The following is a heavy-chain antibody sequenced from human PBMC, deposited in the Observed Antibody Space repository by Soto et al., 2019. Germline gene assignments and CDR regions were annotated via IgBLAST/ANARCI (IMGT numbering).Heavy chain of an antibody. CDR2: IYHSGST. CDR3: ARGVSGYDSIGFDY. V-gene: IGHV4-4*02. J-gene: IGHJ4*02. Sequence: SETLSLTCAVSSGSISSSNWWSWVRQPPGKGLEWIGEIYHSGSTNYNPSLKSRVTISVDKSKNQFSLKLSSVTAADTAVYDCARGVSGYDSIGFDYWGQGTLVTVSS. CDR1: SGSISSSNW. D-gene: IGHD5-12*01.